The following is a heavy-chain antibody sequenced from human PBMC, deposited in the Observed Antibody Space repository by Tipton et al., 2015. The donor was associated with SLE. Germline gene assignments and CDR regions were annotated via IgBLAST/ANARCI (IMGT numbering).Heavy chain of an antibody. Sequence: LRLSCAVSGYSISSGYYWGWIRQPPGKGLEWIGSIYYSGSTYYNPSLKSRVTISVDTSKNQFSLKLSSVTAADTAVYYCAANIVATRLDYWGQGTLVTVSS. D-gene: IGHD5-12*01. CDR3: AANIVATRLDY. V-gene: IGHV4-38-2*01. CDR1: GYSISSGYY. J-gene: IGHJ4*02. CDR2: IYYSGST.